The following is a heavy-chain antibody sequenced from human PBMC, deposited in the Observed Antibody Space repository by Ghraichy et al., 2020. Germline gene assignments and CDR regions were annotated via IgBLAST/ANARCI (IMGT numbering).Heavy chain of an antibody. CDR2: ITWDSLRT. V-gene: IGHV3-43*01. CDR3: AKEGLTVD. Sequence: GSLNISCVGSGFTFGDYAMHWVRQRPGEGLEWVALITWDSLRTDFADSVKGRFTISRDNNRQSVFLQMNSLRIEDTALYYCAKEGLTVDWGQGTLVSVSS. J-gene: IGHJ4*02. D-gene: IGHD3-9*01. CDR1: GFTFGDYA.